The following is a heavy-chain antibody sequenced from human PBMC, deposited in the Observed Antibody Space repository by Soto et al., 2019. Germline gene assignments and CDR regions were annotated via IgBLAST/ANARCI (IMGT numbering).Heavy chain of an antibody. V-gene: IGHV4-4*07. CDR1: GGSISGYY. D-gene: IGHD5-18*01. Sequence: SESLSLTCIVSGGSISGYYWSWIRQPAGKELEWIGRIYSDGTTNYNPSLKGRGTMSVDTSKKQISLKLTSVTAADTAMYYCARDRGYRSGSFGSWGQGVLVTVSS. J-gene: IGHJ5*02. CDR2: IYSDGTT. CDR3: ARDRGYRSGSFGS.